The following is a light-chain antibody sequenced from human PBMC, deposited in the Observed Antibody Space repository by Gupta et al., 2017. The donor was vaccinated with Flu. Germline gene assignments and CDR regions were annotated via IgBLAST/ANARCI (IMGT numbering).Light chain of an antibody. CDR3: QSYDSSLRSVV. J-gene: IGLJ2*01. CDR2: GNS. CDR1: SSNIGAGYD. Sequence: SLLPPPPSVSGAPGRRVTISCTGSSSNIGAGYDVHWYQQLPGTAPKLLIYGNSNRPSGVPDRFSGSKSGTSASLAITGLQAEDEADYYCQSYDSSLRSVVFGGGTKLTVL. V-gene: IGLV1-40*01.